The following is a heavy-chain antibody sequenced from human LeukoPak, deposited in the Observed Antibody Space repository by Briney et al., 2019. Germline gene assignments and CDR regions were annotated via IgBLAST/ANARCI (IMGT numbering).Heavy chain of an antibody. V-gene: IGHV4-59*01. CDR1: GGSISSYY. D-gene: IGHD3-3*01. Sequence: SETLPLTCTVSGGSISSYYWSWIRQPPGKGLEWIGYIYYSGSTNYNPSLKSRVTISVDTSKNQFSLKLSSVTAADTAVYYCASENFWSGYLDYWGQGTLVTVSS. CDR3: ASENFWSGYLDY. J-gene: IGHJ4*02. CDR2: IYYSGST.